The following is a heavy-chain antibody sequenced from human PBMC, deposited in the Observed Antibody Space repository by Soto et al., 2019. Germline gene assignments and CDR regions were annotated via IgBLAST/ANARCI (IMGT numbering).Heavy chain of an antibody. V-gene: IGHV3-30*18. CDR1: GFTFSYYA. J-gene: IGHJ4*02. D-gene: IGHD3-3*01. Sequence: QVQLVESGGGVVQPGRSLRLSCAASGFTFSYYAMHWVRQAPGKGLEWVALISYDGSDKSYRGSVKGRFTISRDDSKNTVYLQIKSLRAEDTAVYYCAKDTEPTTASGYFEYWGQGTLVTVSS. CDR2: ISYDGSDK. CDR3: AKDTEPTTASGYFEY.